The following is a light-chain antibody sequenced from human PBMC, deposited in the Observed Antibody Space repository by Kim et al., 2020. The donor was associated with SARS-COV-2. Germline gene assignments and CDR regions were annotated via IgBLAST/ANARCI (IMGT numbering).Light chain of an antibody. J-gene: IGKJ5*01. CDR2: AES. V-gene: IGKV1-17*01. Sequence: AEGGDRETSTCRASQDIKNHVGWYQQKPGKAPKRLIDAESSLKRGVTSRFSGSGAGTEFTLTISSLQPEDFATYYCLQHSTFPITFGQGTRLEIK. CDR3: LQHSTFPIT. CDR1: QDIKNH.